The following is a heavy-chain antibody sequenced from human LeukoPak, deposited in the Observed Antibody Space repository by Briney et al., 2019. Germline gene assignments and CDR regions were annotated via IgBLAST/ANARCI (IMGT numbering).Heavy chain of an antibody. CDR1: GYTFTSYG. J-gene: IGHJ4*02. D-gene: IGHD3-3*01. V-gene: IGHV1-18*01. CDR2: ISAYNGNT. Sequence: ASVKVSCKASGYTFTSYGISWVRQAPGQGLEWMGWISAYNGNTNYAQKLQGRVTMTTDTSTSTAYMELRSLRSDDTAVYYCARVSSLWRRVYYFDYWGQGTLVTVSS. CDR3: ARVSSLWRRVYYFDY.